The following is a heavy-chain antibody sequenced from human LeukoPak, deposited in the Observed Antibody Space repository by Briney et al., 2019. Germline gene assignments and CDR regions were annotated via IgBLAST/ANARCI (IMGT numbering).Heavy chain of an antibody. Sequence: SETLSLTCAVYGGSFSGYYWSWIRQPPGKGLEWIGEINHSGSTNYNPSLKSRVTISVDTSKNQFSLKLNSVTAADTAVYYCARGLYSSSWYWFDPWGQGTLVTVSS. J-gene: IGHJ5*02. V-gene: IGHV4-34*01. CDR2: INHSGST. CDR1: GGSFSGYY. D-gene: IGHD6-13*01. CDR3: ARGLYSSSWYWFDP.